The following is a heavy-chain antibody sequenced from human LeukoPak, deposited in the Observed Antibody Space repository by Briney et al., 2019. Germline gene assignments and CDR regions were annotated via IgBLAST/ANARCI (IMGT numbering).Heavy chain of an antibody. CDR2: ISSSSSYI. D-gene: IGHD3-3*01. CDR3: ARGGVWQAFWSGNSDY. CDR1: GFTFSSYS. Sequence: GGSLRLSCAASGFTFSSYSMNWVRQAPGKGLEWVSSISSSSSYIYYADSVKGRFTISRDNAKNSLYLQMNSLRAEDTAVYHCARGGVWQAFWSGNSDYWGQGTLVTVSS. J-gene: IGHJ4*02. V-gene: IGHV3-21*01.